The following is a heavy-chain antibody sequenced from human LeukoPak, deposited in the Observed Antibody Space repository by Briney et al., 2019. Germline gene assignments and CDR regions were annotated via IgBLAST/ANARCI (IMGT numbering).Heavy chain of an antibody. J-gene: IGHJ4*02. CDR2: IYHSGRT. V-gene: IGHV4-38-2*02. CDR1: GYSISSGYY. CDR3: ARLRLFPDYFDY. D-gene: IGHD3-22*01. Sequence: PSETLSLTCTVSGYSISSGYYWGWIRQPPGKGLEWIGSIYHSGRTFYNPSLKSRVTISVDTSKNQFSLKLSSVTAADTAVYYCARLRLFPDYFDYWGQGTLVTVSS.